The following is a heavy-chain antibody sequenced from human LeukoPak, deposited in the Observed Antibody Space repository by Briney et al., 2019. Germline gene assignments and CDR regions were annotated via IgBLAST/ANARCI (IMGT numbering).Heavy chain of an antibody. CDR3: VRDSPLPSPVRGVIYWFDP. CDR1: GYTFTGYY. CDR2: ITPNSGGT. D-gene: IGHD3-10*01. Sequence: ASVKVSCRASGYTFTGYYMLWVRQAPGQVLEWMGWITPNSGGTNYAQKFQGRVTMTRDTSISTAYMELSRLRSDDTAVYYCVRDSPLPSPVRGVIYWFDPWGQVTLVTVSS. V-gene: IGHV1-2*02. J-gene: IGHJ5*02.